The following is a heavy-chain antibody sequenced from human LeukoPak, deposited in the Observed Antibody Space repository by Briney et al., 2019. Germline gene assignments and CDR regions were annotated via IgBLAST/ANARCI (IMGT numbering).Heavy chain of an antibody. CDR2: ISSSSSTI. CDR1: GFTFSDYY. V-gene: IGHV3-11*04. CDR3: ARDPYSGSYGPYYYYYMDV. J-gene: IGHJ6*03. D-gene: IGHD1-26*01. Sequence: GGSLRLSCAASGFTFSDYYMSWIRQAPGKGLEWVSYISSSSSTIYYADSVKGRFTISRDNAKNSLYLQMDSLRVEDTAVYYCARDPYSGSYGPYYYYYMDVWGEGTTVTISS.